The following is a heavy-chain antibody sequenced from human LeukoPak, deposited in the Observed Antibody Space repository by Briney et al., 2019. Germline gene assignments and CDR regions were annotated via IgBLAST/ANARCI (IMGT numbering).Heavy chain of an antibody. Sequence: PGGSLRLSCAASGITFNNYAMSWVRQAPGKGLEWVSAISGSGDSTYYADSVKGRFTISRDRSKNTLSLQMNSLRVEDTAVYYCAREKGRGVISPYYDYWGQGTLVTVS. CDR2: ISGSGDST. CDR3: AREKGRGVISPYYDY. J-gene: IGHJ4*02. CDR1: GITFNNYA. V-gene: IGHV3-23*01. D-gene: IGHD3-10*01.